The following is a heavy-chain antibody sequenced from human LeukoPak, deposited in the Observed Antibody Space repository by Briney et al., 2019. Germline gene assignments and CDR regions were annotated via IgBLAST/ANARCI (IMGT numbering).Heavy chain of an antibody. J-gene: IGHJ4*02. CDR3: ARDQSSGSSLLY. V-gene: IGHV1-46*01. D-gene: IGHD1-26*01. CDR1: GYTFTSYY. CDR2: INPSGGST. Sequence: GASVTVSCKASGYTFTSYYIHWVRRAPGQGLEWMGMINPSGGSTSYAQKFQGRVTMTRDMSTSTVYMELSSLRSEDTAVYYCARDQSSGSSLLYWGQGTLVTVSS.